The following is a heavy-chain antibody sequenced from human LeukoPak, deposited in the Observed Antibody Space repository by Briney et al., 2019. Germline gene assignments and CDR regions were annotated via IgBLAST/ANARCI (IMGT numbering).Heavy chain of an antibody. D-gene: IGHD6-13*01. Sequence: GGSLRLSCAVSGFAFGSEAMSWVRQSPARGLEWVASISPGGGTTYYADYVKGRFTISRDNSKNSLFVQMNSLRAEDTAVYYCAKPQSRFFRGSWTIHHAFDIWGQGTMVTVSS. V-gene: IGHV3-23*01. J-gene: IGHJ3*02. CDR2: ISPGGGTT. CDR1: GFAFGSEA. CDR3: AKPQSRFFRGSWTIHHAFDI.